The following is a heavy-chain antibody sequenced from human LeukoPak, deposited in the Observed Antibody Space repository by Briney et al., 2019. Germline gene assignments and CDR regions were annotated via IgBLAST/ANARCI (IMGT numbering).Heavy chain of an antibody. Sequence: QAGGSLRLSCAASGFTFSSYSMNWVRQAPGKGLEWVSYISSSSSTIYYADSVKGRFTISRDNAKNSLYLQMNSLRAEDTAVYYCAREVYYYDSSGGPGIDYWGQGTLVTVSS. CDR3: AREVYYYDSSGGPGIDY. D-gene: IGHD3-22*01. V-gene: IGHV3-48*01. J-gene: IGHJ4*02. CDR2: ISSSSSTI. CDR1: GFTFSSYS.